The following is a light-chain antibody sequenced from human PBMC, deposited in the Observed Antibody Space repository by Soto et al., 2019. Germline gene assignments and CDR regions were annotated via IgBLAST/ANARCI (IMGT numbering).Light chain of an antibody. CDR2: GAS. CDR3: QQYGRSPRT. J-gene: IGKJ1*01. Sequence: EIVLTQSPGTLSLSPVERATLSCRASPSVSSSYLAWYKQKPGQDPRLLIYGASSRATGIPDRFSGSGSGTDYTLTSSRLEPEDLAVYYGQQYGRSPRTFGQGTKEGIK. V-gene: IGKV3-20*01. CDR1: PSVSSSY.